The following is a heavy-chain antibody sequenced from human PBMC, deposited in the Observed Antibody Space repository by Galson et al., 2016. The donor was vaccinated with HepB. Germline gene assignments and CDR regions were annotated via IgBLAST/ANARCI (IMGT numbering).Heavy chain of an antibody. CDR3: TADSVCGGDCYKHYYYGLDV. J-gene: IGHJ6*02. V-gene: IGHV3-15*01. CDR1: GFTFSNYW. CDR2: IKSNTDGGTA. Sequence: SLRLSCAASGFTFSNYWMAWIRQAPGKGLEWVGRIKSNTDGGTAEYAAPVKGRFLISRDDSKNMVYLQMNSLEPEDTAVYYCTADSVCGGDCYKHYYYGLDVGGQGTTVTVS. D-gene: IGHD2-21*01.